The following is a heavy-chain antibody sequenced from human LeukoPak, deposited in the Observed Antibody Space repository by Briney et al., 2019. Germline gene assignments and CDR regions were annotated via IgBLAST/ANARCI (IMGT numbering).Heavy chain of an antibody. D-gene: IGHD2-2*01. CDR3: ASSPGRYCSSTSCHPAYYFDY. J-gene: IGHJ4*02. Sequence: SQTLSLTCAISGDSVSSNSAAWNWIRQSPSRGLEWLGRTYYRSKWYNDYAVSVKSRITINPDTSKNQFALQLNSVTPEDTAVYYCASSPGRYCSSTSCHPAYYFDYWGQGTLVTVSS. CDR2: TYYRSKWYN. V-gene: IGHV6-1*01. CDR1: GDSVSSNSAA.